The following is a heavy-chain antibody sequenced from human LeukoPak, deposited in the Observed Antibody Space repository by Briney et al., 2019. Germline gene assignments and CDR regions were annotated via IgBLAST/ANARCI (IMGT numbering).Heavy chain of an antibody. J-gene: IGHJ4*02. CDR3: AISGRGDRDD. D-gene: IGHD5-12*01. CDR1: GFTFSSYG. CDR2: ISGSGATT. V-gene: IGHV3-23*01. Sequence: GGSLSPSCAASGFTFSSYGMTWVRQAAGQGLEWVSTISGSGATTYYADSVKGRLTISRDNAKNTLYLQMNSLRAEDTAVYDCAISGRGDRDDWGRGTLVIVSS.